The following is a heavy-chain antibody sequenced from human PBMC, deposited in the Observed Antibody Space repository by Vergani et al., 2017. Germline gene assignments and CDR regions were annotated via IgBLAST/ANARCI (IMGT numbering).Heavy chain of an antibody. Sequence: QVQLQESGPGLVKPSQTLSLSCTVSGGSVRTSIGYYWTWIRQPAGKTLEWLGEIFSSGTTNYNPSFKNRVTMSVDTSKNQFSLKLNSVTAADTAVYYCARASRLDCSSTSCYTPYYYYYMDVWGKGTTVTVSS. CDR2: IFSSGTT. V-gene: IGHV4-61*02. D-gene: IGHD2-2*02. CDR1: GGSVRTSIGYY. J-gene: IGHJ6*03. CDR3: ARASRLDCSSTSCYTPYYYYYMDV.